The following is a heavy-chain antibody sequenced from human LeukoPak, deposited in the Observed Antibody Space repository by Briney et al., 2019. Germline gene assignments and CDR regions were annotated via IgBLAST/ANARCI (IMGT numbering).Heavy chain of an antibody. CDR1: GYTFTGYY. Sequence: ASVKVSCKASGYTFTGYYMHWVRQAPGQGLEWMGWINPNSGGTNYAQKFQGRVTMTRDTSISTAYMDLSRLRSDDTAVYYCARGSIVGATFDYFDYWGQGTLATVSS. CDR3: ARGSIVGATFDYFDY. D-gene: IGHD1-26*01. CDR2: INPNSGGT. V-gene: IGHV1-2*02. J-gene: IGHJ4*02.